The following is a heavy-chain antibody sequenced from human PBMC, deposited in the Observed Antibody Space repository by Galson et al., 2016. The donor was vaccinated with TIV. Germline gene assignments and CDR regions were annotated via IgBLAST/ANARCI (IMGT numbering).Heavy chain of an antibody. Sequence: YTGSTNYNPSLESRVTISVDTSKSQFSLKVTSVTAADTAVYYCARDDTSIRGTNAFDLWGQGTMVTVSS. D-gene: IGHD3-16*01. CDR3: ARDDTSIRGTNAFDL. CDR2: YTGST. J-gene: IGHJ3*01. V-gene: IGHV4-59*08.